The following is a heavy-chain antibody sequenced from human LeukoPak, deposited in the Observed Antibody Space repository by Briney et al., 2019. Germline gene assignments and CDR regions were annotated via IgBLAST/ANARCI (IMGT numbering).Heavy chain of an antibody. J-gene: IGHJ5*02. V-gene: IGHV1-2*02. CDR1: GYTFTGYY. Sequence: ASVKVSCKASGYTFTGYYMHWVRQAPGQGLEWMGWINPNSGGTNYAQKFQGRVTMARDTSISTAYMELSRLKSDDTAVYYCARSRVGSTSNWFGPWGQGTLVTVSS. CDR3: ARSRVGSTSNWFGP. D-gene: IGHD1-26*01. CDR2: INPNSGGT.